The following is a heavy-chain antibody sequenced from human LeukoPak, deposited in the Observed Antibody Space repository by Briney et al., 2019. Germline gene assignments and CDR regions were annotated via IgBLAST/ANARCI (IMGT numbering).Heavy chain of an antibody. CDR3: AQTYCSSTSCYHYYFDS. CDR1: GFTFSSYS. D-gene: IGHD2-2*01. Sequence: GGSLRLSCAASGFTFSSYSMNWVRQAPGKGLEWVSSISSSGTYFSYADSVKGRFTISRDNAKNSLYLQMNSLRAEDTAVYYCAQTYCSSTSCYHYYFDSWGQGTLVTVSS. CDR2: ISSSGTYF. V-gene: IGHV3-21*01. J-gene: IGHJ4*02.